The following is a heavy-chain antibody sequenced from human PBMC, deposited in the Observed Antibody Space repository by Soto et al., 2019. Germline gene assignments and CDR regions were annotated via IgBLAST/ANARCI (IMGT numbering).Heavy chain of an antibody. CDR3: VGYQTLQYYFDY. CDR2: IYHSGST. CDR1: GGSISSSNW. V-gene: IGHV4-4*02. J-gene: IGHJ4*02. D-gene: IGHD2-2*01. Sequence: KTSEALSLTCAVSGGSISSSNWWSWVRQPPGKGLEWIGEIYHSGSTNYNPSLKSRVTISVDKSKNQFSLKLSSVTAADTAVYYCVGYQTLQYYFDYWGQGTLLTVSS.